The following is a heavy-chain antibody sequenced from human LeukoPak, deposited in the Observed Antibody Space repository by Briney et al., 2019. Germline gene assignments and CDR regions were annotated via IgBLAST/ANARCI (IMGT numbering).Heavy chain of an antibody. Sequence: PGGSLRLSCAASGFTVSSNYMSWVRQAPGKGLEWVSVIYSGGSTYYADSVKGRFTISRDNSKNTLYLQMNSLRAEDTAVYYCARAVRGIRITVYYYYRDVWGKGTTVTVSS. CDR3: ARAVRGIRITVYYYYRDV. D-gene: IGHD2-15*01. CDR1: GFTVSSNY. V-gene: IGHV3-66*02. J-gene: IGHJ6*03. CDR2: IYSGGST.